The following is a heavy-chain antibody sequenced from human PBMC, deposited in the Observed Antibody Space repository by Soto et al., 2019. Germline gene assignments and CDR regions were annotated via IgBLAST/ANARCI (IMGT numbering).Heavy chain of an antibody. CDR2: ILVGGST. Sequence: GGSMRLSCAASGFICSSYDMSWVRQAPGKGLEWVSTILVGGSTHYEDSVKGRFTISRDRSKNTVYLQMNSLTAGDTAMYYCAKATATGGGAFDICGQGTMVTVSS. CDR1: GFICSSYD. CDR3: AKATATGGGAFDI. J-gene: IGHJ3*02. D-gene: IGHD2-8*02. V-gene: IGHV3-23*01.